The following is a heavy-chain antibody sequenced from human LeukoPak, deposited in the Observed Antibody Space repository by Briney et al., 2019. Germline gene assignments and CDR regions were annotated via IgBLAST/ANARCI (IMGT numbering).Heavy chain of an antibody. D-gene: IGHD1-26*01. CDR1: GYTFTSYG. CDR3: ARDGGIVGATMCGYDY. CDR2: ISAYNGNT. Sequence: ASVKVSCKASGYTFTSYGISWVRQAPGQGLEWMGWISAYNGNTNYAQKLQGRVTMTTDTSTSTAYMELRSLRSDDTAVYYCARDGGIVGATMCGYDYWGQGTLVTVSS. J-gene: IGHJ4*02. V-gene: IGHV1-18*01.